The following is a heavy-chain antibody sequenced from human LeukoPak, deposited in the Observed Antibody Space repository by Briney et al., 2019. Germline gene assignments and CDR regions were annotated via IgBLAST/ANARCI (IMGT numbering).Heavy chain of an antibody. Sequence: GGSLRLSCAVSGFIFSDYWMSWVRQAPGKGLEWVGNAKQDGSGSTCVDSVKGRFTISRDNAKNSLYLQMNGLRAEGTAVYYCARGVASAPRSAFDIWGQGTMVIVSS. V-gene: IGHV3-7*03. J-gene: IGHJ3*02. CDR2: AKQDGSGS. CDR3: ARGVASAPRSAFDI. D-gene: IGHD6-13*01. CDR1: GFIFSDYW.